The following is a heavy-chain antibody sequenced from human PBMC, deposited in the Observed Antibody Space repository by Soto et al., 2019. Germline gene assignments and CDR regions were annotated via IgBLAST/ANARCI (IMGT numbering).Heavy chain of an antibody. CDR1: GFTFSSYS. CDR2: ISSSSSTI. Sequence: GGSLRLSCAASGFTFSSYSMNWVRQAPGKGLEWVSYISSSSSTIYYGDSVKGRFTISGDNAKNSRYLQMNSLRDEDTAVYYCARSDIWAAADKWDYYYGMDVWGQGTTVTVSS. CDR3: ARSDIWAAADKWDYYYGMDV. D-gene: IGHD6-13*01. V-gene: IGHV3-48*02. J-gene: IGHJ6*02.